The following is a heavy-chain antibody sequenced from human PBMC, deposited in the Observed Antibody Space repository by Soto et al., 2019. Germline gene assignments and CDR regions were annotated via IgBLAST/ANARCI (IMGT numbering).Heavy chain of an antibody. CDR2: MYYSGTT. V-gene: IGHV4-39*01. Sequence: PLVPQSVTRTVAGGYIIGRDFYWGWLRQTPGKGLEFIGSMYYSGTTYYNPSLKSRVTISVDTSKNQFTLKLISVTAADTAVYYCAVVDSTGNWFDPWGEAALVSVSS. J-gene: IGHJ5*02. CDR3: AVVDSTGNWFDP. D-gene: IGHD6-25*01. CDR1: GGYIIGRDFY.